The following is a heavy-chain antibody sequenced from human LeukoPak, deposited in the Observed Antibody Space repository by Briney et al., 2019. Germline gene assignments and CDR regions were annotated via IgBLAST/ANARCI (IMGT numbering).Heavy chain of an antibody. J-gene: IGHJ5*02. Sequence: GGSLRLSWAASGFTFSSYGMSWVRQAPGKGLECVAGISGRGANTFYTDSVKGRFTISRDNAKNSLYLQMNSLRAEDTAVYYCARDGLPATVANWFDPWGQGTLVTVSS. D-gene: IGHD2-15*01. CDR2: ISGRGANT. CDR3: ARDGLPATVANWFDP. V-gene: IGHV3-23*01. CDR1: GFTFSSYG.